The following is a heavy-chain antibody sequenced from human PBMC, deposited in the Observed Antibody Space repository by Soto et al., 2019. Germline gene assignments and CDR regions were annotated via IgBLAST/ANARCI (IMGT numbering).Heavy chain of an antibody. CDR1: GFTFSSYE. CDR3: ARSPGQQITTVHYYGMDV. J-gene: IGHJ6*02. V-gene: IGHV3-48*03. D-gene: IGHD6-13*01. Sequence: GGSLRLSCAASGFTFSSYEMNWVRQAPGKGLEWVSYISSSGSTIYYADSVKGRFTISRDNAKNSLYLQMNSLRAEDTAVYYCARSPGQQITTVHYYGMDVWGQGTTVTV. CDR2: ISSSGSTI.